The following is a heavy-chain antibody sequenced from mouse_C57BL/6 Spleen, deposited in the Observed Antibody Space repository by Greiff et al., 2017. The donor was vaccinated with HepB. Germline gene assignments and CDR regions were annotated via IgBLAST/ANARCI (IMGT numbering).Heavy chain of an antibody. CDR2: INPSTGGT. J-gene: IGHJ2*01. CDR3: TRNYGSSGFDY. D-gene: IGHD1-1*01. Sequence: EVQLQQSGPELVKPGASVKISCKASGYSFTGYYMNWVKQSPEKSLEWIGEINPSTGGTTYNQKFKAKATLTVDKSSSTAYMQLKSLTSEDSAVYCCTRNYGSSGFDYWGQGTTLTVSS. CDR1: GYSFTGYY. V-gene: IGHV1-42*01.